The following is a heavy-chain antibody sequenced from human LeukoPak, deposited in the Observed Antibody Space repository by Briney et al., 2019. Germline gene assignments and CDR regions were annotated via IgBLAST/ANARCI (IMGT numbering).Heavy chain of an antibody. D-gene: IGHD1-14*01. CDR3: ARGGVSQPAGFDF. CDR2: INPNSGGT. CDR1: GYTFTGYY. J-gene: IGHJ4*02. Sequence: ASVKVSCKTSGYTFTGYYMHWVRQAPGQGLEWMGWINPNSGGTNYAQKFQGRVTMTRDTSISTAYMELSSLRSDDTAMYYCARGGVSQPAGFDFWGQGTQVTVSS. V-gene: IGHV1-2*02.